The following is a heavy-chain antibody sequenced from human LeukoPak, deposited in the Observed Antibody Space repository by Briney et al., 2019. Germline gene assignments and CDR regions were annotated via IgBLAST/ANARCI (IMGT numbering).Heavy chain of an antibody. CDR1: GYSFTSYW. CDR2: IDPSDSYT. CDR3: ARLARDTSVDH. V-gene: IGHV5-10-1*01. D-gene: IGHD3-22*01. J-gene: IGHJ4*02. Sequence: GESLKISCKGSGYSFTSYWISWVRQMPGKGLGWMGRIDPSDSYTNYSPSFQGHVTISADKSISTAYLQWSSLKASHTAMYYCARLARDTSVDHWRQGPLVTVPS.